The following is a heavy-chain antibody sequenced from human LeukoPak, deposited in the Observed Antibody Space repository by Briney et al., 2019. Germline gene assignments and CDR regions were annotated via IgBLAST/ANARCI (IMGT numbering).Heavy chain of an antibody. V-gene: IGHV4-4*02. J-gene: IGHJ4*02. CDR3: ARARESYYDSSGYLEY. D-gene: IGHD3-22*01. CDR2: IYHSGST. CDR1: GGSISSSNW. Sequence: KPSETLSLTCAVSGGSISSSNWWSWVRQPPGKGLEWIGEIYHSGSTNYNPSLKSRVTISVDTSKNQFSLKLSSVTAADTAVYYCARARESYYDSSGYLEYWGQGTLVTVSS.